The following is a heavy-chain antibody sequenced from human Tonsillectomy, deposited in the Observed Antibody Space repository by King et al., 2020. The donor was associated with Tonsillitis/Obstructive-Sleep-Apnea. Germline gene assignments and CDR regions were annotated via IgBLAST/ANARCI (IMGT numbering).Heavy chain of an antibody. D-gene: IGHD1-26*01. V-gene: IGHV3-30*18. Sequence: GKMGEDGGGVVQPGRSLRLSCAASGFTFSYYGMHWVRQAPGKGLEWVAVISCDGSIKYYVDSVKGRFTISRDNSKNTLFLQMNSLRAEDTAVYYCAKGPSDLVGATDPDFDYWGQGTLVTVSS. CDR3: AKGPSDLVGATDPDFDY. CDR2: ISCDGSIK. CDR1: GFTFSYYG. J-gene: IGHJ4*02.